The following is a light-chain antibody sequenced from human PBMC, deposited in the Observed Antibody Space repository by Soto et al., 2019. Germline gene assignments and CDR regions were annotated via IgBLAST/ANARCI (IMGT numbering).Light chain of an antibody. J-gene: IGKJ4*01. CDR1: QGVTDY. V-gene: IGKV3-11*01. CDR3: QQRGSWPLT. CDR2: DTS. Sequence: EIVLTQSPATPSLSPGERATLSCRASQGVTDYLAWYQQKPGQAPRLLIYDTSTRATAIPARFSGSGSGTDFTLTISSLEPEDFAVYYCQQRGSWPLTFGGGTRVEIK.